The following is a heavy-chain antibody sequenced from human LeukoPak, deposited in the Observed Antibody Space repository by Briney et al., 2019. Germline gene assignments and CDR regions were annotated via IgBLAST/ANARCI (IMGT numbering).Heavy chain of an antibody. CDR3: ARASDGLYYYYYGMDV. CDR2: IYYSGST. V-gene: IGHV4-31*03. Sequence: SETLSLTCTVSGGSISSGGYYWNWIRQHPGKGLEWIGYIYYSGSTYYNPSLKSRVTISVDTSKNQFSLKLSSVTAADTAVHYCARASDGLYYYYYGMDVWGQGTTVTVSS. J-gene: IGHJ6*02. CDR1: GGSISSGGYY. D-gene: IGHD2-2*01.